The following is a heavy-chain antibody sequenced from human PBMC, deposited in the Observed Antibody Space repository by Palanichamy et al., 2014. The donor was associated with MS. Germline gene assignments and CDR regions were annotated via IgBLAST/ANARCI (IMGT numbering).Heavy chain of an antibody. D-gene: IGHD6-13*01. CDR1: GFTFSTYS. V-gene: IGHV3-21*01. CDR3: SRNPAADHYFEY. J-gene: IGHJ4*02. CDR2: ISSSSRSYI. Sequence: EVQLVESGGGLVKPGGSLRLSCVASGFTFSTYSMNWVRQAPGKGLEWVSSISSSSRSYIYYADSVKGRFTISRDNAKNSLYLQMNSLRVEDTAVYFCSRNPAADHYFEYWGRGALVTVSS.